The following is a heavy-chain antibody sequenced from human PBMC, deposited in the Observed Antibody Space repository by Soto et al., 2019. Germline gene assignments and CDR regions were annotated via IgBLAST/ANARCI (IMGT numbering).Heavy chain of an antibody. CDR1: GGSFSGYY. J-gene: IGHJ6*03. CDR3: ARIYNWNGVNYYYYYMDV. V-gene: IGHV4-34*01. Sequence: SETLSLTCAVYGGSFSGYYWSWIRQPPGKGLEWIGEINHSGSTNYNPSLKSRVTISVDTSKNQFSLKLSSVTAADTAVYYCARIYNWNGVNYYYYYMDVWGKGTTVTVSS. D-gene: IGHD1-1*01. CDR2: INHSGST.